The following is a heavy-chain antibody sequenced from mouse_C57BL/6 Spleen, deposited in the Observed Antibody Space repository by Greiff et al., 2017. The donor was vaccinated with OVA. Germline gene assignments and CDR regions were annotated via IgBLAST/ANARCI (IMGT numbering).Heavy chain of an antibody. CDR2: IDPNSGGT. CDR1: GYTFTSYW. V-gene: IGHV1-72*01. D-gene: IGHD1-3*01. Sequence: VKLQQPGAELVKPGASVKLSCKASGYTFTSYWMHWVKQRPGRGLEWIGRIDPNSGGTKYNEKFKSKATLTVDKPSSTAYMQLSSLTSEESAVYYCARRDNYAWFAYWGQGTLVTVSA. J-gene: IGHJ3*01. CDR3: ARRDNYAWFAY.